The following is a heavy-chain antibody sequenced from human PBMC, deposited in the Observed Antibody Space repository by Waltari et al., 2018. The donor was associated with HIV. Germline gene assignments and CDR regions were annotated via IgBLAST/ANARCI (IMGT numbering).Heavy chain of an antibody. CDR2: IIPMFATA. D-gene: IGHD3-10*01. J-gene: IGHJ3*02. V-gene: IGHV1-69*01. Sequence: QVQLVQSGAEMKEPGSSVHISCKAFGGTFSSYSVNWVRQAPGQGLEWMGGIIPMFATAHYAQKFQGRVTITADESTTTAYMDLSSLTFEDTALYYCASASSGMTGLRFPFDIWGQGTLVTVSS. CDR3: ASASSGMTGLRFPFDI. CDR1: GGTFSSYS.